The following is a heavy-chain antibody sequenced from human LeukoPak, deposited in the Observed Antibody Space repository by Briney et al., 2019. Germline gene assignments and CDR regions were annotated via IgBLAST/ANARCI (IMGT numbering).Heavy chain of an antibody. CDR1: GGSFSGYY. D-gene: IGHD3-22*01. J-gene: IGHJ4*02. CDR2: INHSGST. V-gene: IGHV4-34*01. CDR3: ARVWYYYDSSGYYPEYYFDY. Sequence: SETLSLTCAVYGGSFSGYYWSWIRQPPGKGLEWIGEINHSGSTNYNPSLKSRVTISVDTSKNQFSLKLSSVTAADTAVYYCARVWYYYDSSGYYPEYYFDYWGQGTLVTVSS.